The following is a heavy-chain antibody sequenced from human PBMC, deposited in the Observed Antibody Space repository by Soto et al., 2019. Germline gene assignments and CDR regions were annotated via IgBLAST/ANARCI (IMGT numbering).Heavy chain of an antibody. CDR3: ARGDFDMDV. Sequence: GGSLRLSCAASAFTLSSYTMNWVRQAPGKGLEWVSYITSSSSSIYYADSVKGRFTISRDNAKNSLYLQMNSLRDEDTAVYYCARGDFDMDVWGQGTTVTVSS. CDR2: ITSSSSSI. J-gene: IGHJ6*02. V-gene: IGHV3-48*02. D-gene: IGHD3-9*01. CDR1: AFTLSSYT.